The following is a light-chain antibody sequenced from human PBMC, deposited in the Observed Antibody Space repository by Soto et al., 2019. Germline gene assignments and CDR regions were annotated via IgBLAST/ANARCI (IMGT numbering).Light chain of an antibody. V-gene: IGKV3-15*01. CDR2: DTS. CDR1: QTVRNN. CDR3: QPYNNWPLT. J-gene: IGKJ4*01. Sequence: TVLTQSPGTLSLSPGERATLSCRASQTVRNNYLAWYQHKPGQTPRLLIYDTSPRATGVPTRFSGSRSGAEFTLTINSLQSEDFAVYYCQPYNNWPLTFGGGTKVDIK.